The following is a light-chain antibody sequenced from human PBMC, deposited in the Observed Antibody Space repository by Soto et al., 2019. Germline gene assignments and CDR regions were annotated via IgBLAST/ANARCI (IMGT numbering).Light chain of an antibody. V-gene: IGKV1-5*03. Sequence: DLQMTQSPSTLSASIGDRVTITCRASQNIRSSLAWYQQKPGKAPKLLIYKASSLESEVPSRFRGSGSETEFTLTISSLQPDDSATYYCQQYESYSWTFGQGTKVEIK. CDR2: KAS. CDR1: QNIRSS. CDR3: QQYESYSWT. J-gene: IGKJ1*01.